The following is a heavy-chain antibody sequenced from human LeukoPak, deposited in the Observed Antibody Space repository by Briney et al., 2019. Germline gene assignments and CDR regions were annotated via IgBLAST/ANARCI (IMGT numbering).Heavy chain of an antibody. CDR2: IEQDGSEK. Sequence: GGSLRLSCAASGFTFSSYWMSWVRQAPGKGLEWVANIEQDGSEKHSKNSLSLQMNSLRVEDTAVYYCARPIATGIDPFDCWGQGTLVAVST. D-gene: IGHD6-13*01. V-gene: IGHV3-7*01. CDR3: ARPIATGIDPFDC. CDR1: GFTFSSYW. J-gene: IGHJ4*02.